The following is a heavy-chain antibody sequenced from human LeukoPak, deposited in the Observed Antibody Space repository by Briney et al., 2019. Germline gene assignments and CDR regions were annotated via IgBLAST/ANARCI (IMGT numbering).Heavy chain of an antibody. CDR3: ARQGSGGSWSGPVPRFWFDP. D-gene: IGHD2-15*01. CDR2: IYYSGST. J-gene: IGHJ5*02. V-gene: IGHV4-59*08. CDR1: GGSISSYY. Sequence: SETLSLTCTVSGGSISSYYWSWIRQPPGKGLEWIGYIYYSGSTNYNPSLKSRVTISVDTSKNQFSLKLSSVTAADTAVYYCARQGSGGSWSGPVPRFWFDPWGQGTLVTVSS.